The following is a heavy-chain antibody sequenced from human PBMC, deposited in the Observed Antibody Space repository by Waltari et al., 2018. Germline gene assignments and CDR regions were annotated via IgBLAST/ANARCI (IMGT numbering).Heavy chain of an antibody. CDR2: INHSGLT. J-gene: IGHJ3*02. CDR3: ARAGLQYQRRFHAFDI. Sequence: QVQLQQWGAGLLKPSATLSLTCAVYGGSFSGYYWSWIRQPPGKGLEGIGEINHSGLTNYNPSRKCRGTIAVDTSKNQFSLKLSSVTAADTAVYYCARAGLQYQRRFHAFDIWGQGTMVTVSS. V-gene: IGHV4-34*01. CDR1: GGSFSGYY. D-gene: IGHD4-4*01.